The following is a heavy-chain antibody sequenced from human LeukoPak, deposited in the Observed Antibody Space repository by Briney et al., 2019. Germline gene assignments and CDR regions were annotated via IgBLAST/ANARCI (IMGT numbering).Heavy chain of an antibody. CDR2: IKHSGST. V-gene: IGHV4-34*01. CDR1: GGSFSGYY. CDR3: PRGYRYGYYFDY. D-gene: IGHD5-18*01. J-gene: IGHJ4*02. Sequence: NPSETLSLTCAVYGGSFSGYYWSWIRQPPGKGLEGIGEIKHSGSTNYNPSLKRRVTISVDTSKNQFSPRLSSVTAAETDVSYCPRGYRYGYYFDYWGQGTLVTVSS.